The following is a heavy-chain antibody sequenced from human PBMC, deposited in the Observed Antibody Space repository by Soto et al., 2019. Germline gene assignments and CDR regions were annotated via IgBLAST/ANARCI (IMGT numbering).Heavy chain of an antibody. CDR1: GYTFTSYA. D-gene: IGHD6-6*01. CDR2: INAGNGNT. V-gene: IGHV1-3*01. J-gene: IGHJ6*03. CDR3: ARGGSSSPWAYYYYMDV. Sequence: ASVKVSSKASGYTFTSYAMHWVRQAPGQRFEWMGWINAGNGNTKYSQKFQGRVTITRDTSASTAYMELSSLRSEDTAVYYCARGGSSSPWAYYYYMDVWGKGTTVTVSS.